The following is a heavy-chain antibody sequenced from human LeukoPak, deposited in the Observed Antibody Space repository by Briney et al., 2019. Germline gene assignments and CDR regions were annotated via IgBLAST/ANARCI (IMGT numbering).Heavy chain of an antibody. Sequence: ASVKVSCKASGYTFTGYYMHWVRQAPGQGLEWMGWINPNSGGTNYAQKFQGRVTMTRDTSISTAYMELSRLRSDDTTVYYCARDRYVGATYWFDPWGQGTLVTVSS. J-gene: IGHJ5*02. D-gene: IGHD1-26*01. CDR3: ARDRYVGATYWFDP. CDR2: INPNSGGT. V-gene: IGHV1-2*02. CDR1: GYTFTGYY.